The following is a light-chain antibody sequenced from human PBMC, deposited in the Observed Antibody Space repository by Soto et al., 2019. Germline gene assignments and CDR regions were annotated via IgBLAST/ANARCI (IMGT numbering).Light chain of an antibody. CDR1: SSDVGGYSY. CDR2: EVS. Sequence: QSVLTQPPSASGPPGQSVAISCTGTSSDVGGYSYVSWYQQHPGKAPKLMIYEVSKRPSGVPDRFSGSKSGNTASLTVSGLQAEDEADYYCSSYARNRDVLFGGGTKLTVL. V-gene: IGLV2-8*01. J-gene: IGLJ2*01. CDR3: SSYARNRDVL.